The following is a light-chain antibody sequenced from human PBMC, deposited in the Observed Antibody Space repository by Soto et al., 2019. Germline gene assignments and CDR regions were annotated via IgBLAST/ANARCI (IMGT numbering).Light chain of an antibody. J-gene: IGLJ2*01. V-gene: IGLV2-8*01. CDR2: EVI. CDR3: ASKAGSSRHVV. CDR1: RSDIGDSNY. Sequence: QSVLTQPPSASGSPGQSVTISCTGSRSDIGDSNYVSWYQQHPRKAPKLIISEVINRPSGVPDRFSVSKSGNTASLTISGLQAEDEADYYCASKAGSSRHVVFGGGTKVTVL.